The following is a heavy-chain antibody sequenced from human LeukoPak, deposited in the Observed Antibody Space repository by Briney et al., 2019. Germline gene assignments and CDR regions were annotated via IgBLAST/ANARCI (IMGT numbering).Heavy chain of an antibody. CDR1: GFTFSSYS. V-gene: IGHV3-21*01. J-gene: IGHJ5*02. CDR2: ISSSSSYI. Sequence: GGSLRLSCAASGFTFSSYSMNWVRQAPGKGLEWVSSISSSSSYIYYADSVKGRFTISRDNVKNSLYLQMNSLRAEDTAVYYCARDIREMATFGEFDPWGQGTLVTVSS. CDR3: ARDIREMATFGEFDP. D-gene: IGHD5-24*01.